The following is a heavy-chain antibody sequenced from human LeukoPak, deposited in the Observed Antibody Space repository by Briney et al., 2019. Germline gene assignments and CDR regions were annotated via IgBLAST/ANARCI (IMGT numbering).Heavy chain of an antibody. D-gene: IGHD3-10*01. CDR2: INSDGSST. V-gene: IGHV3-74*03. CDR1: GFTFRNYW. Sequence: AGGSLRLSCGASGFTFRNYWMHWVRQAPGKGLVWVSRINSDGSSTTYADSVKGRFTISRDNGKNTLFLQMNSLREEDTAVYYCASVGFGYGGLDVWGQGTTVTVSS. CDR3: ASVGFGYGGLDV. J-gene: IGHJ6*02.